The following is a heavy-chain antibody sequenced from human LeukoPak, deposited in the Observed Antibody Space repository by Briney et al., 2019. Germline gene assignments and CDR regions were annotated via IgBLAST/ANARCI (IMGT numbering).Heavy chain of an antibody. D-gene: IGHD3-22*01. CDR2: IYTSEST. Sequence: PSQTLSLTCTVSGGSISGARYYWNWIRQSAGKGLEWIGRIYTSESTNYNPSLKSRVTISADTSKNQISLKLSSVTAADTAVYYCAREYDSSGYSYWYFDLWGRGTLVTVSS. V-gene: IGHV4-61*02. J-gene: IGHJ2*01. CDR3: AREYDSSGYSYWYFDL. CDR1: GGSISGARYY.